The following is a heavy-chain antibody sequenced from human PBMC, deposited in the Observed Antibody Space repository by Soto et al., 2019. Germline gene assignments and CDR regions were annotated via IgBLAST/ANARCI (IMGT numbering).Heavy chain of an antibody. CDR3: AKGWYYYYGMDV. CDR2: ISYDGSNK. CDR1: GFTFSSYG. J-gene: IGHJ6*02. V-gene: IGHV3-30*18. D-gene: IGHD6-13*01. Sequence: GGSLRLSCAASGFTFSSYGMHWVRQAPGKGLEWVAVISYDGSNKYYADSVKGRFTISRDNSKNTLYLQMNSLRAEDTAVYYCAKGWYYYYGMDVWGQGTTVTVSS.